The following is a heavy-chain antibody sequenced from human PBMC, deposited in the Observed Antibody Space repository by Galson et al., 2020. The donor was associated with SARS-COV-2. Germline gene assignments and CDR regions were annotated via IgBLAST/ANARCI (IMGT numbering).Heavy chain of an antibody. CDR2: IHYSESN. CDR3: ARQSLTGYYSFYYFDY. Sequence: SETLSLTYTVSGGSISSSSYYWGWIRQPPAEGLEWLGSIHYSESNYYNPSLTSRVTMSVDTSKNQFSLKLSSVTAADTAVYYCARQSLTGYYSFYYFDYWGQGTLVTVSS. J-gene: IGHJ4*02. V-gene: IGHV4-39*01. D-gene: IGHD3-9*01. CDR1: GGSISSSSYY.